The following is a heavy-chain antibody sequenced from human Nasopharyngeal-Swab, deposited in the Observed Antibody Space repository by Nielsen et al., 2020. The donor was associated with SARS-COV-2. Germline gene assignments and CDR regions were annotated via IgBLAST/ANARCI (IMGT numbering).Heavy chain of an antibody. V-gene: IGHV3-30*18. CDR3: AKDLGVGYYDSSGHYSDAFDI. D-gene: IGHD3-22*01. J-gene: IGHJ3*02. CDR2: ISYDGSNK. Sequence: WIRQPPGKGLEWVAVISYDGSNKYYADSVKGRFTISRDNSKNTLYLQMNSLRAEDTAVYYCAKDLGVGYYDSSGHYSDAFDIWGQGTMVTVSS.